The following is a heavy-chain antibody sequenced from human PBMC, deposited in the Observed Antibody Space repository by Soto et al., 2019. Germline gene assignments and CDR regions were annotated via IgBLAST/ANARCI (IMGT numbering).Heavy chain of an antibody. CDR3: ALVRGVLSPI. Sequence: SETLSLTCTVSGGSISSSSYYWGWIRQPPGKGLEWIGSIYYSGSTYYNPSLKSRVTISVDTSKNQFSLKLSSVTAADTAVYYCALVRGVLSPIWGQGTMVTVSS. CDR2: IYYSGST. CDR1: GGSISSSSYY. V-gene: IGHV4-39*01. D-gene: IGHD3-10*01. J-gene: IGHJ3*02.